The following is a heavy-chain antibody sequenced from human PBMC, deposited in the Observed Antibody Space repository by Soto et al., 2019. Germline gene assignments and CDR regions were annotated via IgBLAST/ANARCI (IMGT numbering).Heavy chain of an antibody. V-gene: IGHV3-23*01. CDR3: AKDGCSGCYWLDY. Sequence: EVPLLESGGGLVQPGGSLRLSCAASGFTFSSYAMSWVRQAPGKGLEWVSVISNSGGSTYNADSVKGRFTMSRDNSKNSLYLQMNSLRAEDTAIYYGAKDGCSGCYWLDYWGQGTLVTVSS. CDR2: ISNSGGST. D-gene: IGHD3-22*01. CDR1: GFTFSSYA. J-gene: IGHJ4*02.